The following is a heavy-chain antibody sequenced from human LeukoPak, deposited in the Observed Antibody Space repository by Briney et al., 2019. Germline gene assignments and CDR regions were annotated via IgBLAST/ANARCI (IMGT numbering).Heavy chain of an antibody. J-gene: IGHJ6*03. V-gene: IGHV4-4*07. CDR1: GGSTSGYY. D-gene: IGHD6-13*01. CDR2: VHSGDNS. Sequence: SETLSLTCTVSGGSTSGYYWSWIRQPARKGLEWIGRVHSGDNSNSVPSLKSRLAMSLDTSTNQFSLKLTSVTAADTAVYYCARGGAHSPSHDYFYQFMDVWGKGTTVTVSS. CDR3: ARGGAHSPSHDYFYQFMDV.